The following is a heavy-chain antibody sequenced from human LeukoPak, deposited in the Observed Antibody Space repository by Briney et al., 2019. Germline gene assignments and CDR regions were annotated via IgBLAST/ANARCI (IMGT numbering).Heavy chain of an antibody. CDR1: GLTFSNYG. CDR2: ISSSRTTI. CDR3: ARGGAARPDY. V-gene: IGHV3-48*01. D-gene: IGHD6-6*01. Sequence: GGSLRLSCAASGLTFSNYGMDWVRQTPGKGLEWVSYISSSRTTISYADSVKGRFTISRDNARNSLFLQMNSLRVEDTAIYYCARGGAARPDYWGQGTLVTVSS. J-gene: IGHJ4*02.